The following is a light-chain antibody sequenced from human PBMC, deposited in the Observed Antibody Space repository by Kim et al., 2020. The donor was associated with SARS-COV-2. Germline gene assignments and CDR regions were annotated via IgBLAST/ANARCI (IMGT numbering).Light chain of an antibody. V-gene: IGLV2-14*03. CDR1: SSDIGAYDY. CDR2: DVS. J-gene: IGLJ2*01. Sequence: QSALTQPASVSGSPGQSITISCTGTSSDIGAYDYVSWFQQHPGRAPKLLIFDVSERPSGVSIRFSGSKSVNTASLTISGLQADDEADYYCSSYTNSNTLIFGGGTQLTVL. CDR3: SSYTNSNTLI.